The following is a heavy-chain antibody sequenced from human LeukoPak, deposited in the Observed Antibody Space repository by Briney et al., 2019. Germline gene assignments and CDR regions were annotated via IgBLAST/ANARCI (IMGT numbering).Heavy chain of an antibody. D-gene: IGHD5-24*01. J-gene: IGHJ1*01. CDR1: GYTFTSYD. CDR2: MNPNSGNT. Sequence: GASVKVSCKASGYTFTSYDINWVRQATGQGLEWMGWMNPNSGNTGYAQKFQGRVTMTRNTSISTAYMELSSLRSEDTAVYYCARGYWGDGYNSRSEYFQHWGQGTLVTVSS. CDR3: ARGYWGDGYNSRSEYFQH. V-gene: IGHV1-8*01.